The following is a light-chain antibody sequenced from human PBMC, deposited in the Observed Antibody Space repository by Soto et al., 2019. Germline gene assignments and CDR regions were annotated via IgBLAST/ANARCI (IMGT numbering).Light chain of an antibody. J-gene: IGLJ2*01. V-gene: IGLV2-14*01. CDR1: SSDVGGYNY. Sequence: QSALTQPASVSGSPGQSITISCTGTSSDVGGYNYVCWYQQHPGKAPKLMIHDVTNRPSGVSSRFSGSKSGNTASLSISGLQPEDEADYYCSSYTSSSTVVFGGGTKLTVL. CDR3: SSYTSSSTVV. CDR2: DVT.